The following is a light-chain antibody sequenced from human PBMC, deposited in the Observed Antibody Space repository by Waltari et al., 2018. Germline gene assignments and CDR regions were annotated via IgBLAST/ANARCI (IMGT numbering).Light chain of an antibody. Sequence: EIVLTESTGAMSLSRGDSATLSCRASQSVSSSYLAWYQQKPGQAPRLLIYGASSRATGIPDRFSGSGSGTDFTLTISRLEPEDFAVYYCQQYGSSPLYTFGQGTKLEIK. J-gene: IGKJ2*01. V-gene: IGKV3-20*01. CDR3: QQYGSSPLYT. CDR1: QSVSSSY. CDR2: GAS.